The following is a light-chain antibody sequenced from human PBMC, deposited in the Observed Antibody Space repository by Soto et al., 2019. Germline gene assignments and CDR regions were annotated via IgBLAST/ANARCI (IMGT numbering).Light chain of an antibody. CDR3: HQCTINRT. CDR2: DAS. Sequence: DIQMTQSPSTLSASLGDRVTITCRASQSISSWLAWYRQKPGKAPKLLIYDASSLESGVPSRFSGSGSGTNFPLNTRSLRIYDFATYYCHQCTINRTFGTGHTVAI. V-gene: IGKV1-5*01. J-gene: IGKJ1*01. CDR1: QSISSW.